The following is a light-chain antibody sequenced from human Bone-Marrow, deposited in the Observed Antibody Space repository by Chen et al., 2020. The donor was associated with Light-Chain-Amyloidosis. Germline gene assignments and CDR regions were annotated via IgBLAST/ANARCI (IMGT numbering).Light chain of an antibody. CDR1: SGSIATNY. CDR2: EDE. CDR3: QSYQGSSQGV. J-gene: IGLJ3*02. V-gene: IGLV6-57*01. Sequence: NFMLTQPHSVSESPGKTVIISCTRSSGSIATNYVQWYQQRPGSSPTTVIYEDEQRPSGVPDRFSGSIDRSSNSASLPISGLKTEDEADYYCQSYQGSSQGVFGGGTKLTVL.